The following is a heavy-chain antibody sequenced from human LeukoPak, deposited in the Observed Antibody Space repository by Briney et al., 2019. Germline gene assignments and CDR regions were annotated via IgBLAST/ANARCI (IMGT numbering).Heavy chain of an antibody. J-gene: IGHJ6*03. D-gene: IGHD3-10*01. CDR1: GFTFSTYW. CDR3: ARADDYYGSGSYMDV. Sequence: GGSLRLSCEASGFTFSTYWMNWVRQAPGKGLEWVAIIKQDGSEVYYVDSMKGRFTISRDNSKKSLYLQMNSLRVEDTAVYYCARADDYYGSGSYMDVWGKGTTVTISS. CDR2: IKQDGSEV. V-gene: IGHV3-7*01.